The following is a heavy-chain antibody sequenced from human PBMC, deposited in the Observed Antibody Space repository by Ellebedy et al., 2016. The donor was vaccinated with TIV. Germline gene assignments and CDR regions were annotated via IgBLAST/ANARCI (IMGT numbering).Heavy chain of an antibody. Sequence: GESLKISCTASGCTFRNYAMSWVRQAPGKGLEWVSGISESGSSTYYADSVKGRFTISRDNSKNTLYLRMDSLRVEDTAIYYCADDPWGVGPAFDIWGQGTMVTVSS. J-gene: IGHJ3*02. CDR1: GCTFRNYA. D-gene: IGHD1-26*01. V-gene: IGHV3-23*01. CDR2: ISESGSST. CDR3: ADDPWGVGPAFDI.